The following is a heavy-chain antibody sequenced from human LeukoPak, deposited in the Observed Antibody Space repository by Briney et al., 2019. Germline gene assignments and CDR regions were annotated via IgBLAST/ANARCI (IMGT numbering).Heavy chain of an antibody. D-gene: IGHD4-17*01. V-gene: IGHV3-23*01. J-gene: IGHJ6*03. CDR3: AKCETLTPLRYYYYYYYMDV. CDR2: ISGSGGST. CDR1: GFTFSSYA. Sequence: PGGSLRLSCAASGFTFSSYAMSWVRQAPGKGLEWVSAISGSGGSTYYADSVKGRFTISRDNSKNTLYLQMNSLRAEDTAVYYSAKCETLTPLRYYYYYYYMDVWGKGTTVTVSS.